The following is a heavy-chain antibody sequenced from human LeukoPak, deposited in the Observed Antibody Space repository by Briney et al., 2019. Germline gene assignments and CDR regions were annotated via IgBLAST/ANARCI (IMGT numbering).Heavy chain of an antibody. D-gene: IGHD2/OR15-2a*01. J-gene: IGHJ6*03. CDR1: GGSISSYY. CDR2: IYYSGST. Sequence: PSETLSLTCTVSGGSISSYYWSWIRQPPGKGLEWIGYIYYSGSTYYNPSLKSRVTISVDTSKNQFSLKLSSVTAADTAVYYCARVRLSYYYMDVWGKGTTVTVSS. V-gene: IGHV4-59*12. CDR3: ARVRLSYYYMDV.